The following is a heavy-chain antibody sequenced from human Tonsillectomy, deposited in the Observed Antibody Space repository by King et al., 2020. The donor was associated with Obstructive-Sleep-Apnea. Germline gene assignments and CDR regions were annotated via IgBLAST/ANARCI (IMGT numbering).Heavy chain of an antibody. CDR2: IKQDVSEQ. J-gene: IGHJ6*02. Sequence: VQLVESGGGLVQPGGSLRLSCGASAFTFSRFWMNWVRQAPGKGLEWVANIKQDVSEQHYVESVKGRFTISRDNAKNSLFLQMDSLRAEEPAVYYCARTNAPRGGESYYYYGMDVWGQGTTVTVSS. CDR3: ARTNAPRGGESYYYYGMDV. V-gene: IGHV3-7*01. CDR1: AFTFSRFW. D-gene: IGHD3-16*01.